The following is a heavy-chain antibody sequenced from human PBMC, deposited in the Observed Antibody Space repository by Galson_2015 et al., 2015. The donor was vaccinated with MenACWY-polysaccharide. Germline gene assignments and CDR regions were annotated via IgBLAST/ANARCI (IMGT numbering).Heavy chain of an antibody. Sequence: SLRLSCAASGFTFSDYYMSWIRQAPGKGLEWVSYISSSGSTIYYADSVKGRFTISRDNAKNSLYLQMNSLRAEDTAVYYCARDFGDYYDSSGYYGVPSAAYDIWGQETMVTVSS. CDR1: GFTFSDYY. J-gene: IGHJ3*02. V-gene: IGHV3-11*01. CDR3: ARDFGDYYDSSGYYGVPSAAYDI. CDR2: ISSSGSTI. D-gene: IGHD3-22*01.